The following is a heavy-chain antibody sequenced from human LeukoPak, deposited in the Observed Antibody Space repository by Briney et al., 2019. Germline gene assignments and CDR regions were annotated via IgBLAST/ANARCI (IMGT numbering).Heavy chain of an antibody. Sequence: GGSLRLSCAASGFTFSSYSMNWVRQAPGKGLEWVSSISGSSSYIYYADSVKGRFTISRDNAKNSLYLQMNSLRAEDTAVYYCASSGAAAGTGVDYWGQGTLVTVSS. CDR3: ASSGAAAGTGVDY. J-gene: IGHJ4*02. V-gene: IGHV3-21*01. D-gene: IGHD6-13*01. CDR1: GFTFSSYS. CDR2: ISGSSSYI.